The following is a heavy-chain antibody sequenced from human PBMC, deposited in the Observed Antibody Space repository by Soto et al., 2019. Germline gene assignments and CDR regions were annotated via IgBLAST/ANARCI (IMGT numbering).Heavy chain of an antibody. CDR1: GGSISSYY. CDR3: ARDRSSSGSGGGTSERGVYYYYGMDV. V-gene: IGHV4-59*01. Sequence: SETLSLTCTVSGGSISSYYWSWIRQPPGKGLEWIRYIYYSGSTNYNPSLKSRVTISVDTSKNQISIKLSTVTAADSAVYYCARDRSSSGSGGGTSERGVYYYYGMDVWGQGTTVTVS. CDR2: IYYSGST. J-gene: IGHJ6*02. D-gene: IGHD6-13*01.